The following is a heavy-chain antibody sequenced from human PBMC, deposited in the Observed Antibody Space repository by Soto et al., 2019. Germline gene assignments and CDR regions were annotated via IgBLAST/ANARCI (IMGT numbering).Heavy chain of an antibody. CDR2: ISSSSSYI. CDR3: ARDMAAAGTVDY. V-gene: IGHV3-21*01. Sequence: VQLVESGGGLVKPGGSLRLSCAASGFTFSSYSMNWVRQAPGKGLEWVSSISSSSSYIYYADSVKGRFTISRDNAKNSLYLQMNSLRAEDTAVYYCARDMAAAGTVDYWGQGTLVTVSS. J-gene: IGHJ4*02. D-gene: IGHD6-13*01. CDR1: GFTFSSYS.